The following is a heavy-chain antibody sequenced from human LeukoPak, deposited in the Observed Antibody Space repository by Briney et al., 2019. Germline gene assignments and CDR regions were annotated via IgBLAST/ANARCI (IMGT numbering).Heavy chain of an antibody. D-gene: IGHD3/OR15-3a*01. CDR3: ARMDAGNYSYYYMDV. CDR2: INPSGGST. CDR1: GYTLTELS. Sequence: ASVKVSCKVSGYTLTELSMHWVRQAPGQGLEWMGIINPSGGSTSYAQKFQGRVTMTRDTSTSTAYMELSSLRSEDTAVYYCARMDAGNYSYYYMDVWGKGTTVTVSS. J-gene: IGHJ6*03. V-gene: IGHV1-46*01.